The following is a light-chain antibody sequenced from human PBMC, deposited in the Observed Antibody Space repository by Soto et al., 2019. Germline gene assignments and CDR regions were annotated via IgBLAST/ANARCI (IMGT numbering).Light chain of an antibody. CDR3: QQYGSSPLT. V-gene: IGKV3-20*01. CDR1: QSVSSSY. J-gene: IGKJ4*01. Sequence: EIVLTQSPGTLSLSPGERATLSCRASQSVSSSYLAWYQQKPGQAPRLLIYGASSRATGIPDRFSGSGSGTDFTLTISRAEPEDFAVYYCQQYGSSPLTFGGGTKVEIK. CDR2: GAS.